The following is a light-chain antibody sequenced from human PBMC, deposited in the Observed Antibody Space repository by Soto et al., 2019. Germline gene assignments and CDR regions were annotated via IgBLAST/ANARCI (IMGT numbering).Light chain of an antibody. Sequence: DIQMTQSPSSVSASVGDRLTITCRASRDISNSLAWYQQTPGRAPKLLLRGASSLHRGVPSRFSGGGAGTEFTLTISSLQPDDFATYYCQQTYSTPLTFGGGTKVDIK. CDR1: RDISNS. CDR3: QQTYSTPLT. CDR2: GAS. V-gene: IGKV1-12*01. J-gene: IGKJ4*01.